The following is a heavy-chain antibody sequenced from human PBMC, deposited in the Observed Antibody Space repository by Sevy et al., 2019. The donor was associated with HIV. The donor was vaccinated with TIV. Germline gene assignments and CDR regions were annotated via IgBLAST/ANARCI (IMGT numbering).Heavy chain of an antibody. J-gene: IGHJ6*03. Sequence: GGSLRLSCAASGFTFSSYDMHWVRQAPGKGLEWVAVISYDGRSKHYADSVKGRFTISRDNAKSTLYLQMNSLRVEDTAVFYCAAVAFTFGGYPYWNHHFMDVWGKGTTVTVSS. V-gene: IGHV3-30*03. CDR2: ISYDGRSK. D-gene: IGHD3-16*01. CDR3: AAVAFTFGGYPYWNHHFMDV. CDR1: GFTFSSYD.